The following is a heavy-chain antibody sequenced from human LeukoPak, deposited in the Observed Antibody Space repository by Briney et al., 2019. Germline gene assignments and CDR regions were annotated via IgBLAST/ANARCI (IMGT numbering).Heavy chain of an antibody. Sequence: GGSLRLSCAASGFTFSSYAMSWVRQAPGKGLEWVSAISGSGGSTYYADSVKGRFTISRDNSKNTLYLQMNSLRAEDTAVYYCATASILSVLRYSKDFDYWGQGTLVTVSS. J-gene: IGHJ4*02. CDR1: GFTFSSYA. V-gene: IGHV3-23*01. D-gene: IGHD3-9*01. CDR3: ATASILSVLRYSKDFDY. CDR2: ISGSGGST.